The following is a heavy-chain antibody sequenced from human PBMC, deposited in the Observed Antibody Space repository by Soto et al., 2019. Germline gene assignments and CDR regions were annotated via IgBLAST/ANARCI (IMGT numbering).Heavy chain of an antibody. CDR2: ISTSGDI. D-gene: IGHD2-2*02. CDR1: GFSFNIYS. V-gene: IGHV3-21*01. CDR3: ARDEYCSSSSCYTPIDY. Sequence: GGSLRLSCAASGFSFNIYSMNWVRQAPGKGLKWVSFISTSGDIYYADSVKGRFTISRDNAENSLYLQMNSLRAEDTAVYYCARDEYCSSSSCYTPIDYWGQGTLVTVSS. J-gene: IGHJ4*02.